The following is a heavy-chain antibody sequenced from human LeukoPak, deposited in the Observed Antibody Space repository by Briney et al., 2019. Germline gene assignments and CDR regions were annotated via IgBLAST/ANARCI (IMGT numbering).Heavy chain of an antibody. J-gene: IGHJ4*02. V-gene: IGHV3-48*03. CDR2: ISSSGSTI. CDR3: ASGSGYYYAGFDY. CDR1: GFTFSSYE. D-gene: IGHD3-22*01. Sequence: GGSLRLSCAASGFTFSSYEMNWVRQAPGKGLEWVSYISSSGSTIYYAGSVKGRFTISRDNAKNSLYLQMNSLRAEDTAVYYCASGSGYYYAGFDYWGQGTLVTVSS.